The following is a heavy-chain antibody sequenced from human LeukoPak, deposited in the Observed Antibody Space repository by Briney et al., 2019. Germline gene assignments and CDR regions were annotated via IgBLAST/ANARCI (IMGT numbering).Heavy chain of an antibody. CDR2: IYPGDSDT. CDR1: GYTFTSYY. V-gene: IGHV5-51*01. J-gene: IGHJ6*02. D-gene: IGHD4-17*01. CDR3: ASYNHGDYQRGQGMDV. Sequence: ASVKVSCKASGYTFTSYYMHWVRQMPGKGLEWMGIIYPGDSDTRYSPSFQGQVTISADKSISTAYLQWSSLKASDTAMYYCASYNHGDYQRGQGMDVWGQGTTVTVSS.